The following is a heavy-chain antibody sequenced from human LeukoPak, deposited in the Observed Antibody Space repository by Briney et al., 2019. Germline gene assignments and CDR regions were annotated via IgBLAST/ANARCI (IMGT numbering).Heavy chain of an antibody. V-gene: IGHV3-7*01. CDR1: GFTFSNYW. Sequence: GGSLRLSCAASGFTFSNYWMSWVRQAPGKGLEWVANIKQDRSEKYYVDSVKGRFTISRDNAKNSLYLQMNSLRAEDTAVYYCAELGITMIGGVWGKGTTVTISS. J-gene: IGHJ6*04. D-gene: IGHD3-10*02. CDR2: IKQDRSEK. CDR3: AELGITMIGGV.